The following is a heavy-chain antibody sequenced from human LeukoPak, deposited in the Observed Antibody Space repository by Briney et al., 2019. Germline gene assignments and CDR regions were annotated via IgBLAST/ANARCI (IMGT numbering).Heavy chain of an antibody. CDR1: GYTFTGYY. V-gene: IGHV1-2*02. D-gene: IGHD3-10*01. J-gene: IGHJ4*02. Sequence: GASVKVSCKASGYTFTGYYMHWVRKTPGQGLEWMGWINPNTGDTNYGRKFQGRVTMTRDTSINTAYMELRSLRSDDTAVYYCARSRRVGNGEYPDYWGQGTLVTASS. CDR3: ARSRRVGNGEYPDY. CDR2: INPNTGDT.